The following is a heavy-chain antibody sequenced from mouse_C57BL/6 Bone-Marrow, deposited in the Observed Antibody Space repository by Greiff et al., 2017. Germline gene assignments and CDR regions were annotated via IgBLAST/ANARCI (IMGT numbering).Heavy chain of an antibody. D-gene: IGHD1-1*01. CDR3: TIYYPFAY. Sequence: DVQLQESGAELVRPGASVKLSCTASGFNIKDYYMHWVKQRPEQGLEWIGRIDPEDGDTEYAPKFQGKATLTADKSSNTAYLQLSSLTSEGTAVYYCTIYYPFAYWGQGTLVTVAA. CDR1: GFNIKDYY. J-gene: IGHJ3*01. CDR2: IDPEDGDT. V-gene: IGHV14-1*01.